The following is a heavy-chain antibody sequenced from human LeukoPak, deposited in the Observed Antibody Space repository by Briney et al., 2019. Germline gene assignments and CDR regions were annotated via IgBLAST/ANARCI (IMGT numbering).Heavy chain of an antibody. Sequence: GGSLRLSCTASGFTLGDYPMSWFRQAPGKGLEWVGLIRTKAFGGTTEYAASVKGRFTISRDDSNSIAYLQMNSLKTEDTAVYSCSRADSTGLGDYWGQGTLVTVSS. CDR3: SRADSTGLGDY. CDR1: GFTLGDYP. V-gene: IGHV3-49*03. J-gene: IGHJ4*02. CDR2: IRTKAFGGTT. D-gene: IGHD3-22*01.